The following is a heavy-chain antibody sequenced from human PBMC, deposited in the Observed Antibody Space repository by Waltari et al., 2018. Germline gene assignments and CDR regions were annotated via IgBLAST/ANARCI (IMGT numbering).Heavy chain of an antibody. J-gene: IGHJ4*02. CDR3: ARDRGRGLYFDS. CDR2: VRGDGRT. D-gene: IGHD2-15*01. V-gene: IGHV4-4*02. Sequence: QLQESGPGLVKPSGTLSLTCGVSGDSMSSTYGWSWVRQAPGKGLEWIGQVRGDGRTNYNPSFASRVTVSLDTYNNQFSLMVTSATAADTAVYYCARDRGRGLYFDSWGPGKLVTVSP. CDR1: GDSMSSTYG.